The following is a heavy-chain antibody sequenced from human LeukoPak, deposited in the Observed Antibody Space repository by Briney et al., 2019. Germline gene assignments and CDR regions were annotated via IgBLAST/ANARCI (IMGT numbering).Heavy chain of an antibody. Sequence: GGSLRLSCAASGLTFSDYYMSWIRQAPGKGLEWVSVIYAGGSTFYADSVKGRFTISRDNSKNTVYLQMNSLRAEDTAVYYCARDRSYDSSGYPFDFWGQGTLVTVSS. J-gene: IGHJ4*02. V-gene: IGHV3-66*02. CDR1: GLTFSDYY. CDR2: IYAGGST. CDR3: ARDRSYDSSGYPFDF. D-gene: IGHD3-22*01.